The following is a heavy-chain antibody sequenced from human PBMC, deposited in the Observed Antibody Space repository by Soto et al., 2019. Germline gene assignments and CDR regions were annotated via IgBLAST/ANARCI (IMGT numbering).Heavy chain of an antibody. CDR1: GFTFSSYA. J-gene: IGHJ4*02. CDR3: AKDRAVAGKWRGSFDY. CDR2: ISGSGGST. D-gene: IGHD6-19*01. Sequence: EVQLLESGGGLVQPGGSLRLSCAASGFTFSSYAMSWVRQAPGKGLEWVSAISGSGGSTYYADSVKGRFTISRDNSKNTLYLQMNSLRAEDTAVYYCAKDRAVAGKWRGSFDYWGQGTLVTVSS. V-gene: IGHV3-23*01.